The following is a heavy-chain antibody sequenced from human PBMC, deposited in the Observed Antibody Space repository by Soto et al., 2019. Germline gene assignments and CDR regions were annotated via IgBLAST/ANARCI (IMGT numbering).Heavy chain of an antibody. Sequence: PGGSLRLSCAASGFTFSNAWMSWVRQAPGKGLEWVGRIKSRINGGTTDYAAPVKGRFTISRDDSKNTLYLQMNSLRTEDTAVYYCTTDDPINRSWGQGTLSPSPQ. CDR3: TTDDPINRS. J-gene: IGHJ5*02. CDR2: IKSRINGGTT. V-gene: IGHV3-15*01. CDR1: GFTFSNAW.